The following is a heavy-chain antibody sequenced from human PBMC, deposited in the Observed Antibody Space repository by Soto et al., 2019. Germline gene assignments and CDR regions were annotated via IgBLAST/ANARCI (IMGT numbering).Heavy chain of an antibody. CDR2: IYYSGST. D-gene: IGHD4-17*01. CDR3: ARSDYGDRRNWFDP. CDR1: GGSISSYY. J-gene: IGHJ5*02. V-gene: IGHV4-59*01. Sequence: QVQLQESGPGLVKPSETLSLTCTVSGGSISSYYWSWIRQPPGKGLEWIGYIYYSGSTNYNPSLKGRLTXXVXTXXNQFSLKLSSVTAADTAVYYCARSDYGDRRNWFDPWGQGTLVTVSS.